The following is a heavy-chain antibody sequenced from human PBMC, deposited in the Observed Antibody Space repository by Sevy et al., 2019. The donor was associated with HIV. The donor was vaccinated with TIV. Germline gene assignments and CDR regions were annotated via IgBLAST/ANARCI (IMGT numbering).Heavy chain of an antibody. J-gene: IGHJ3*02. Sequence: GGSLRLSCAVSGFTFSSYSMNWVRQAPGKGLEWVSSISSSSNYIYYADSVKGRFTISRDNAKDSLFLQMNRLRAEDTAIYYCARGYCSGTRCSSGRAWVAFDIWGQGTMVTVSS. D-gene: IGHD2-15*01. CDR1: GFTFSSYS. CDR3: ARGYCSGTRCSSGRAWVAFDI. V-gene: IGHV3-21*01. CDR2: ISSSSNYI.